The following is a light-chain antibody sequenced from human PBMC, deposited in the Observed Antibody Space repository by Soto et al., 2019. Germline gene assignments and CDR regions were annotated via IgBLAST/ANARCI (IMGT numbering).Light chain of an antibody. CDR3: PAWDDSLSGRV. Sequence: QSVLTQPPSASGTPGQRVTISCSGSSSNIGSNYVYWYQQLPGTAPKLLIYRNNQRPSGVPDRFSGPKSGTSASLAISGLRSEDEADYYCPAWDDSLSGRVFGGGTKLTVL. CDR1: SSNIGSNY. J-gene: IGLJ3*02. V-gene: IGLV1-47*01. CDR2: RNN.